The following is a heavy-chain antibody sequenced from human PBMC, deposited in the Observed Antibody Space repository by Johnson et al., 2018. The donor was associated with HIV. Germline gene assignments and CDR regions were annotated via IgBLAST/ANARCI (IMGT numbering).Heavy chain of an antibody. V-gene: IGHV3-66*01. CDR3: TRVSSTSWALDI. D-gene: IGHD2-15*01. J-gene: IGHJ3*02. Sequence: VQLVESGGGLVQPGGSLRLSCAASGITVGTNYMSWVRQAPGKGLEWVSVIYSGGDTYYSDSVMGRFTISRDTSKNTLYLQMNSLRGDDTAVYYCTRVSSTSWALDIWGQGTLVTVSS. CDR2: IYSGGDT. CDR1: GITVGTNY.